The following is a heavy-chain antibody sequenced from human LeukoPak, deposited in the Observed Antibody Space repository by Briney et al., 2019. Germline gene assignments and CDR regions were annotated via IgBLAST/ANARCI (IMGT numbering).Heavy chain of an antibody. V-gene: IGHV1-18*01. CDR1: GYTFTSYG. CDR3: ARDSLSAYYYGSGSFD. J-gene: IGHJ4*02. CDR2: ISAYNGNT. Sequence: ASVKVSCKASGYTFTSYGISWVRQAPGQGLEWMGWISAYNGNTHYAQKLQGRVTMTTDTSTSTAYMELRSLRSDDTAVYYCARDSLSAYYYGSGSFDWGQGTLVTVSS. D-gene: IGHD3-10*01.